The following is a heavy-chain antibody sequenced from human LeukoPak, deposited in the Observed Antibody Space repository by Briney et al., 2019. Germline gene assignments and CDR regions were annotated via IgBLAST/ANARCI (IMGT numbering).Heavy chain of an antibody. CDR2: ISWDSGSI. CDR1: GFTFDDYA. J-gene: IGHJ4*02. Sequence: GGSLRLSCAASGFTFDDYAMHWVRQAPGKGLEWVSGISWDSGSIGYADSVKGRFTISRDNAKNSLYLQMNRLRAEDTAVYYCARVRVGAYDFEYWGQGALVTVSS. D-gene: IGHD3-10*01. V-gene: IGHV3-9*01. CDR3: ARVRVGAYDFEY.